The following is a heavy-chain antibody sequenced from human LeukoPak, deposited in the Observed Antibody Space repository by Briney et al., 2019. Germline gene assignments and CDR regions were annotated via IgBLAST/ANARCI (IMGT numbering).Heavy chain of an antibody. J-gene: IGHJ5*02. V-gene: IGHV4-61*02. D-gene: IGHD3-10*01. CDR2: IYTSGST. Sequence: PSQTLSLTCTVSGGSISSGSYYWSWIRQPAGKGLEWIGRIYTSGSTNYNPSLKSRVTMSVDTSKNQFSLKLSSVTAADTAVYYCARALWFGELSDNWFDPWGQGTLVTVSS. CDR1: GGSISSGSYY. CDR3: ARALWFGELSDNWFDP.